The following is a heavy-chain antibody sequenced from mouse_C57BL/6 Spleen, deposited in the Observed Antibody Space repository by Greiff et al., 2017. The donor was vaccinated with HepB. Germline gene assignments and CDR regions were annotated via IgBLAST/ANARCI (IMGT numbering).Heavy chain of an antibody. CDR2: IYPGNSDT. CDR3: TRSIAAEVAPLPY. D-gene: IGHD1-1*01. V-gene: IGHV1-5*01. Sequence: VQLKESGTVLARPGASVKLSCKTSGYTFTSYWMHWVKQRPGQGLEWIGAIYPGNSDTSYKQKFKGKAKLTAVTSASTAYMQLSSLTNEDSAVYYCTRSIAAEVAPLPYWGQGTLVTVSA. CDR1: GYTFTSYW. J-gene: IGHJ3*01.